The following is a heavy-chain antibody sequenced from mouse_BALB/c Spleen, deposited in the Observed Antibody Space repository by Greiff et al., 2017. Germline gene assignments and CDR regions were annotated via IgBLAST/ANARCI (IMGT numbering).Heavy chain of an antibody. CDR2: ISSGGSYT. V-gene: IGHV5-6-4*01. CDR3: TRDQDGFDY. D-gene: IGHD3-2*02. CDR1: GFTFSSYT. J-gene: IGHJ2*01. Sequence: EVPGVESGGGLVKPGGSLKLSCAASGFTFSSYTMSWVRQTPEKRLEWVATISSGGSYTYYPDSVKGRFTISRDNAKNTLYLQMSSLKSEDTAMYYCTRDQDGFDYWGQGTTLTVSS.